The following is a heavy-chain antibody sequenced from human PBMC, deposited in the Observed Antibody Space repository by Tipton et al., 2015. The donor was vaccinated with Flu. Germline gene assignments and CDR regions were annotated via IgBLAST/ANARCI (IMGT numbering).Heavy chain of an antibody. CDR2: IIPIYGAA. CDR1: GGTFSTPP. Sequence: QLVQSEAEVKKPGPSVKVSCKASGGTFSTPPFSRVRQAPGQGLERMGGIIPIYGAANYAQRFQGRDTITTDESTSTAYMDLRSLTSGDTAVNCCARGGPYWGVACYLDSGGQGTRVTVPS. J-gene: IGHJ4*02. D-gene: IGHD2-21*02. CDR3: ARGGPYWGVACYLDS. V-gene: IGHV1-69*05.